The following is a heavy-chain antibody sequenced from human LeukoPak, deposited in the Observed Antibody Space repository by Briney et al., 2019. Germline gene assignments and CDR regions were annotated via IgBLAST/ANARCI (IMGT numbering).Heavy chain of an antibody. Sequence: GGSLRLSCAASGFTFSSYARSWVRQAPGKGLEWISAISGSGGSTYYADSVKGRFTISRDNSKNTLYLQMNSLRAEATAVYYCAKTRGYSYGQVYYFDYWGQGTLVTVSS. D-gene: IGHD5-18*01. CDR3: AKTRGYSYGQVYYFDY. CDR2: ISGSGGST. CDR1: GFTFSSYA. V-gene: IGHV3-23*01. J-gene: IGHJ4*02.